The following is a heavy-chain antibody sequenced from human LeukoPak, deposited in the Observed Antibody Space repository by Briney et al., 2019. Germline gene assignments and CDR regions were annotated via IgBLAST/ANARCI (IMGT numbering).Heavy chain of an antibody. J-gene: IGHJ6*03. CDR2: INQRGSEI. CDR1: GFTFSNHW. D-gene: IGHD3-9*01. CDR3: ARDGHVLRYFDWLSHYYYYYMDV. V-gene: IGHV3-7*01. Sequence: GGSLRLSCAASGFTFSNHWMTWVRQAPGKGLEWVANINQRGSEIYYVDSVRGRFTISRDNAKNSLYLQMNSLRAEDTAVYYCARDGHVLRYFDWLSHYYYYYMDVWGKGTTVTVSS.